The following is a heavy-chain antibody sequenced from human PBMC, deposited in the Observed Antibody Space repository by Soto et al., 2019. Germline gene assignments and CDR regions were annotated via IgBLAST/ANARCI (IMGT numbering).Heavy chain of an antibody. CDR1: GGSFSCYY. J-gene: IGHJ6*03. D-gene: IGHD2-2*01. CDR3: AAGYCSSTSCYGSRYYYYMDV. V-gene: IGHV4-34*01. CDR2: INHSGST. Sequence: SETLCLTCAVDGGSFSCYYWSWIRQPTGKGLEWIGEINHSGSTNYNPSLKSRVTISVDTSKNQFSLKLSSVTAADTAVYYCAAGYCSSTSCYGSRYYYYMDVWGKGTTVTVSS.